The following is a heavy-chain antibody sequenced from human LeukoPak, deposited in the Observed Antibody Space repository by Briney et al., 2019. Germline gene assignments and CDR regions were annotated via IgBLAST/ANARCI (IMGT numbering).Heavy chain of an antibody. D-gene: IGHD2-2*03. J-gene: IGHJ3*02. Sequence: GGSLRLSCSASGFTFSSYAMHWVRQAPGKGLEYVSSISSNGGSTYYADSVKGRFTISRDNAKNTLYLQMSSLRAEDTAVYYCVKDLAIVVVPAHTAAFDIWGQGTMVTVSS. CDR2: ISSNGGST. CDR1: GFTFSSYA. V-gene: IGHV3-64D*06. CDR3: VKDLAIVVVPAHTAAFDI.